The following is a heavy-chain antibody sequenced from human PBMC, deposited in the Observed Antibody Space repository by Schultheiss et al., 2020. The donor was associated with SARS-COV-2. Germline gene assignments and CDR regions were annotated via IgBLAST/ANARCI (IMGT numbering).Heavy chain of an antibody. CDR2: IWYDGSNK. CDR3: ARDAGGMFDY. J-gene: IGHJ4*02. D-gene: IGHD2-15*01. CDR1: GFTFSSYG. V-gene: IGHV3-33*01. Sequence: GESLKISCAASGFTFSSYGMHWVRQAPGKGLEWVAVIWYDGSNKYYADSVKGRFTISRDNSKNTLYLQMNSLRAEDTAVYYCARDAGGMFDYWGQGTLVTVSS.